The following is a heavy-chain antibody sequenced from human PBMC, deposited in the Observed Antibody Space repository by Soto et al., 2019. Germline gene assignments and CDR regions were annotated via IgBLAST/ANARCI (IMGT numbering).Heavy chain of an antibody. J-gene: IGHJ4*02. CDR2: ISGTGGST. V-gene: IGHV3-23*01. Sequence: DVQLLESGGGLVQPGGSLRLSCAASGFTFSSYAMTWVRQAPGKGLEWISGISGTGGSTFSADSVKGRFAISRDNSKNMLYLQMNSLTAGDTAVYYCAKSPGSYWEYCDFWGQGILVTVSS. CDR1: GFTFSSYA. D-gene: IGHD1-26*01. CDR3: AKSPGSYWEYCDF.